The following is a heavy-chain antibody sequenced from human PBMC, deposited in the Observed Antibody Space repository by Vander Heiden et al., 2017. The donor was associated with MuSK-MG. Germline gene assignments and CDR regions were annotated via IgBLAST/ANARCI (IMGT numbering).Heavy chain of an antibody. CDR3: AKGRFFYSNRKDCFDP. V-gene: IGHV3-23*01. CDR2: ISGSGGGT. CDR1: GFTFSSYA. D-gene: IGHD4-4*01. J-gene: IGHJ5*02. Sequence: EVQLLESGGGLAQPGGSLRLSCAASGFTFSSYAMSWVRQAPGKGLEWVSGISGSGGGTDYADSVKGRFTISRDNSKNTLYLQMNSLRAEDTAVYYCAKGRFFYSNRKDCFDPWVQGNLVTASS.